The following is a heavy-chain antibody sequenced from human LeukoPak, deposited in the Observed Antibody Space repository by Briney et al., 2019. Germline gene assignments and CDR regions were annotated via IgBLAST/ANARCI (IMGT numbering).Heavy chain of an antibody. Sequence: SVKVSCKASGGTFTSYAISRVRQAPGQGLEWMGGIIPICGTANYAQKFQGRVTITMDESTSTPYMELSSLRYEDTYVYGCARIGRGDPPRWTHYYYMALWAKRTTVTVSS. J-gene: IGHJ6*03. D-gene: IGHD3/OR15-3a*01. CDR3: ARIGRGDPPRWTHYYYMAL. V-gene: IGHV1-69*05. CDR2: IIPICGTA. CDR1: GGTFTSYA.